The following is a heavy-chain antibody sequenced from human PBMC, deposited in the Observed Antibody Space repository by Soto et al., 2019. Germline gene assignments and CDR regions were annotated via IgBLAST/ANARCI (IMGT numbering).Heavy chain of an antibody. Sequence: EVQLVESGGGLVKPGGSLRLSCAASGIDFSSYSMNWVRQAPGKGLEWVSSINEDSSYIYYAHSLRGRFTISRDNAKESLYLQMNSLRSEDTSVYYCVRDFGWYFRSGYMDVRGDGATVTVSS. J-gene: IGHJ6*03. CDR1: GIDFSSYS. CDR3: VRDFGWYFRSGYMDV. V-gene: IGHV3-21*02. D-gene: IGHD3-3*01. CDR2: INEDSSYI.